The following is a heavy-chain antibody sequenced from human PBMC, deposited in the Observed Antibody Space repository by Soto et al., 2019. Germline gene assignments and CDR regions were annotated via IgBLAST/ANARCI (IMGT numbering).Heavy chain of an antibody. D-gene: IGHD6-19*01. J-gene: IGHJ5*02. CDR2: ISSSSSTI. CDR3: AGHGGQWLNWFDP. CDR1: GFTFSSYD. Sequence: PGGSLRLSCAASGFTFSSYDMNWVRQAPGKGLEWVSYISSSSSTIYYADSVKGRFTISRDNAKNSLYLQMNSLRAEDTAVYYCAGHGGQWLNWFDPWGQGTLVSVSS. V-gene: IGHV3-48*01.